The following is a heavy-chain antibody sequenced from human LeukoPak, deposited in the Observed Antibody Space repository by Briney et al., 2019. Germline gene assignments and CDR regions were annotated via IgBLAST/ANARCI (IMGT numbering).Heavy chain of an antibody. CDR2: IYSGGST. V-gene: IGHV3-53*05. J-gene: IGHJ4*02. D-gene: IGHD3-22*01. Sequence: GGSLRLSCAASGFTVSSNYMSWVRQAPGKGLEWVSVIYSGGSTYYADSVKGRFTIARDNAKNSLYLQMDSLRPEDTALYYCAKVDDSSGYGYDYWGQGTLVTVSS. CDR3: AKVDDSSGYGYDY. CDR1: GFTVSSNY.